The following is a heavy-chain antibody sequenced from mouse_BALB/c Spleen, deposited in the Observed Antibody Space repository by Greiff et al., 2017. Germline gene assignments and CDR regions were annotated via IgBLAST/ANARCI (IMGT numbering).Heavy chain of an antibody. V-gene: IGHV3-2*02. CDR3: ARGYGNYAGAMDY. D-gene: IGHD2-10*02. Sequence: EVQLVESGPGLVKPSQSLSLTCTVTGYSITSDYAWNWIRQFPGNKLEWMGYISYSGSTSYNPSLKSRISITRDTSKNQFFLQLNSVTTEDTATYYCARGYGNYAGAMDYWGQGTSVTVSS. J-gene: IGHJ4*01. CDR2: ISYSGST. CDR1: GYSITSDYA.